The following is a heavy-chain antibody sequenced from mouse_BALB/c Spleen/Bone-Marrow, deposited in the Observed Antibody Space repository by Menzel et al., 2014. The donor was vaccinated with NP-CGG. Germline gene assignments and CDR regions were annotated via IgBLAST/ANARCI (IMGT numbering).Heavy chain of an antibody. V-gene: IGHV2-9*02. CDR3: ARDYYGSLYAMDY. Sequence: VMLVESGPGLVAPSQSLSITCTVSGFSLTSYGVHWVRQPPGKGLEWLGVIWAGGSTNYNSALMSRLSISKDSSKSQVFLKMNSLQTDDTAMYYCARDYYGSLYAMDYWGQGTSVTVSS. D-gene: IGHD1-1*01. CDR2: IWAGGST. J-gene: IGHJ4*01. CDR1: GFSLTSYG.